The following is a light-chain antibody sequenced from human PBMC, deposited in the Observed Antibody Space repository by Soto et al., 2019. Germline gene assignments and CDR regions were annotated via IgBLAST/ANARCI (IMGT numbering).Light chain of an antibody. CDR3: CSYAGGSTLV. CDR1: SSDIGTYNL. J-gene: IGLJ3*02. V-gene: IGLV2-23*01. CDR2: EAT. Sequence: QSALTQPASVSGSPGQSITISCTGTSSDIGTYNLVSWYQHHPGNAPKLMIYEATKRPSGVSSRFSGSKSGNTASLTIAGLQTEDEADYYCCSYAGGSTLVVGGGTKVTVL.